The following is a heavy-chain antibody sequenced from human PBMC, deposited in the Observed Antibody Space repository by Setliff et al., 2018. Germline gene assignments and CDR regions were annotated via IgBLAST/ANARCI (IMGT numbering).Heavy chain of an antibody. CDR2: IYHSGST. Sequence: ETLSLTCAVYGGSFSGYHWSWIRQAPGKGLEWIGSIYHSGSTYFNPSLKSRVTISVDTSKNQFSLKLNSVTAADTTVYYCARAVPRGATPDYWYFDLWGRGTLVTVSS. J-gene: IGHJ2*01. CDR3: ARAVPRGATPDYWYFDL. D-gene: IGHD2-2*01. V-gene: IGHV4-34*01. CDR1: GGSFSGYH.